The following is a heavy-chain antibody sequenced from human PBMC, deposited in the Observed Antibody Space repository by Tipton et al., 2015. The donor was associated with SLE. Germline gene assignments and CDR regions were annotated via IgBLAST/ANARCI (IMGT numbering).Heavy chain of an antibody. J-gene: IGHJ3*02. D-gene: IGHD1/OR15-1a*01. CDR3: AKDLLEERGDGAFDI. Sequence: GSLRLSCAASGFTFSSYAMSWVRQAPGKGLEWVSVIYSGGSTYYADSVKGRFTISRDNSKNTLYLQMNSLRAEGTAVYYCAKDLLEERGDGAFDIWGQGTMVTVSS. V-gene: IGHV3-23*03. CDR1: GFTFSSYA. CDR2: IYSGGST.